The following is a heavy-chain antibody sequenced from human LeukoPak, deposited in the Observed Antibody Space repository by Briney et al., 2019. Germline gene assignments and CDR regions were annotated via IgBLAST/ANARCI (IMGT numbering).Heavy chain of an antibody. CDR2: ISYDGSNK. D-gene: IGHD3-10*01. J-gene: IGHJ5*02. CDR1: GYTFSSYA. Sequence: GRSLRLSCAASGYTFSSYAMHWVRQAPGKGLEWVAVISYDGSNKYYADSVKGRFTISRDNSKNTLYLQMNSLRAEDTAVYYCARDMVTMVPGSNWFDPWGQGTLVTVSS. CDR3: ARDMVTMVPGSNWFDP. V-gene: IGHV3-30-3*01.